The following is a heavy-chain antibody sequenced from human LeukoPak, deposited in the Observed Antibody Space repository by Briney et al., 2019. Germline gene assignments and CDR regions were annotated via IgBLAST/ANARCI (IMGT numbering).Heavy chain of an antibody. CDR3: TTQRHYCSSTSCSSFDY. V-gene: IGHV3-74*01. Sequence: GGSLRLSCAASGFTISSYWMHWVRQAPGKGLVWVSRINSDGSSTSYADSVKGRFTISRDDSKNTLYLQMNSLKTEDTAVYYCTTQRHYCSSTSCSSFDYWGQGTLVTVSS. CDR2: INSDGSST. D-gene: IGHD2-2*01. CDR1: GFTISSYW. J-gene: IGHJ4*02.